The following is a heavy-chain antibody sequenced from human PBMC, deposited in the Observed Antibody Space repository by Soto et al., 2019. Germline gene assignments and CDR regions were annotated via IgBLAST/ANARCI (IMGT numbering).Heavy chain of an antibody. V-gene: IGHV4-39*01. CDR1: GGSISSSSYY. CDR3: AGQDRDFWSGYYRYYFDY. D-gene: IGHD3-3*01. CDR2: IYYSGST. J-gene: IGHJ4*02. Sequence: QLQLQESGPGLVKPSETLSLTCTVSGGSISSSSYYWGWIRQPPGKGLEWIGSIYYSGSTYYNPSLKSRVTISVDTSKNQFSLKLSSVTAADTAVYYCAGQDRDFWSGYYRYYFDYWGQGTLVTVSS.